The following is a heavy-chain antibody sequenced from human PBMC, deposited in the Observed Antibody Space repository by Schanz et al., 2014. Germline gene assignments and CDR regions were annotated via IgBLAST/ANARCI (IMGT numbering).Heavy chain of an antibody. CDR2: IWSDGSTK. Sequence: QVQLVESGGGLVKPGGSLRLSCEASEFTFSSYAMHWVRQAPGKGLEWVAVIWSDGSTKYYADSVKGRFTISRDNSKNTLYLQMNSLRADDTAVYFCARAHGNNWYGKGLDYWGQGTQVTVSS. J-gene: IGHJ4*02. V-gene: IGHV3-33*08. CDR1: EFTFSSYA. CDR3: ARAHGNNWYGKGLDY. D-gene: IGHD1-1*01.